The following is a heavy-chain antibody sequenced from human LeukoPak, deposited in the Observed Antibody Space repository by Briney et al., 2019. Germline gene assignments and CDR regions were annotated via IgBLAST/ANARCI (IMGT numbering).Heavy chain of an antibody. CDR2: IYYSGST. CDR3: ARHGLEPTSFYYYMDV. J-gene: IGHJ6*03. V-gene: IGHV4-59*08. CDR1: GGSISSYY. Sequence: PSETLSLTCTVSGGSISSYYWSWIRQPPGKGLEWIGYIYYSGSTNYNPSLKSRVTTSVDTSKNQFSLKLSSVTAADTAVYYCARHGLEPTSFYYYMDVWGKGTTVTVSS. D-gene: IGHD1-1*01.